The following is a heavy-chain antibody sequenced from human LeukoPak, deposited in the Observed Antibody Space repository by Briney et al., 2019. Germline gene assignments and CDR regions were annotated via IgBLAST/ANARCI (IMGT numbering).Heavy chain of an antibody. CDR1: GFTFSSYA. J-gene: IGHJ6*02. CDR3: AKVIRETAMIRYYYYYGMDV. D-gene: IGHD5-18*01. Sequence: GGSLRLSCAASGFTFSSYAMSWVRQAPGKGLEWVSAISGSGGSTYYADSVKGRFTISRDNSKNTLSLRMNSLRAEDTAVYYCAKVIRETAMIRYYYYYGMDVWGQGTTVTVSS. V-gene: IGHV3-23*01. CDR2: ISGSGGST.